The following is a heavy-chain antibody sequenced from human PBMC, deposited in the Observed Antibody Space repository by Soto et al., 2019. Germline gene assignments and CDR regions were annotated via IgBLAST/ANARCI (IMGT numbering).Heavy chain of an antibody. CDR3: ARAYTGRLPRRADYYYAMDV. J-gene: IGHJ6*02. V-gene: IGHV3-13*05. D-gene: IGHD2-2*02. CDR1: GFTFSNFD. Sequence: GESLKISCAASGFTFSNFDMHWVRQVPGKGLEWVSAIGAARDPYYLGSVKGRFTISRENAKNSVYLQMNDLRAGDSAVYYCARAYTGRLPRRADYYYAMDVWGQGTTVTVSS. CDR2: IGAARDP.